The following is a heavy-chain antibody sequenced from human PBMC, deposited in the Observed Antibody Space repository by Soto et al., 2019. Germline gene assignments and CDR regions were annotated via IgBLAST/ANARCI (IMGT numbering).Heavy chain of an antibody. CDR3: ARGYCSSTICYIWDNWFDP. CDR2: VHYSGNT. Sequence: SETLSLTCTVSGDSISSYYWNWIRQPPGKGLEWIGYVHYSGNTNYNPSLKSRVTISVDTSKNQFSLKLSSVTAADTAVYYCARGYCSSTICYIWDNWFDPWGQGTLVTVSS. V-gene: IGHV4-59*01. J-gene: IGHJ5*02. CDR1: GDSISSYY. D-gene: IGHD2-2*02.